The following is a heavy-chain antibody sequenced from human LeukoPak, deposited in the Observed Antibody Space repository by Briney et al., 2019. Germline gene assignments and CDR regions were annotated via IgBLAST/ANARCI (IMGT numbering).Heavy chain of an antibody. Sequence: PGGSLRLSCAASGFTFDDYAMHWVRQAPGKGLEWVSGISWNSGSIGYADSVKGRFTISRDNAKNSLYLQMDSLRAEDTALYYCAKGEMATIIAHDHFDYWGQGTLVTVSS. CDR1: GFTFDDYA. CDR2: ISWNSGSI. CDR3: AKGEMATIIAHDHFDY. J-gene: IGHJ4*02. D-gene: IGHD5-24*01. V-gene: IGHV3-9*01.